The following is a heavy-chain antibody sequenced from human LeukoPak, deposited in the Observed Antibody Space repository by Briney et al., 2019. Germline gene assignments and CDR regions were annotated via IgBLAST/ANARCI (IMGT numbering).Heavy chain of an antibody. J-gene: IGHJ4*02. V-gene: IGHV4-59*11. CDR2: IYYSVST. D-gene: IGHD3-22*01. CDR1: GGSISSHY. Sequence: PSETLSLTCTVSGGSISSHYWSWIRQPPGKGLEWMGYIYYSVSTNYNPSLKSRVTISVDTSKNPFSLQRSSVTRSDTAVCYFGSEPHPPRKTYYYDSSGRGFDYWGQGTLVTVSS. CDR3: GSEPHPPRKTYYYDSSGRGFDY.